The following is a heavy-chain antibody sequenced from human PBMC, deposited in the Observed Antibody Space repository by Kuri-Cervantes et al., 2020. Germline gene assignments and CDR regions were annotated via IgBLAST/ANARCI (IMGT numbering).Heavy chain of an antibody. CDR2: ISAGNGNT. CDR1: GYTFTSYA. Sequence: ASVKVSCKASGYTFTSYAMHWVRQAPGQRLEWMGWISAGNGNTKYSQKFQGRVTITRDTSASTGYLELRSLRSDDTAVYFCARGTENGVEISNFDYWGQGTLVTVSS. V-gene: IGHV1-3*01. D-gene: IGHD2-8*01. J-gene: IGHJ4*02. CDR3: ARGTENGVEISNFDY.